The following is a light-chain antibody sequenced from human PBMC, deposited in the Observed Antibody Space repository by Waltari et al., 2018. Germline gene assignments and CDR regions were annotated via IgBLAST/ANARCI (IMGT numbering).Light chain of an antibody. V-gene: IGLV2-14*01. CDR1: ISDVGGPNY. CDR3: SSYTSSTTFV. J-gene: IGLJ3*02. CDR2: DVT. Sequence: QSALTQPASVSGSPGQSITISCTGTISDVGGPNYVSWYQQYPGKAPKLMIYDVTKRPSGVSNRFSGSKSGNTASLTISGLQAEDEADYYCSSYTSSTTFVFGGGTKLTGL.